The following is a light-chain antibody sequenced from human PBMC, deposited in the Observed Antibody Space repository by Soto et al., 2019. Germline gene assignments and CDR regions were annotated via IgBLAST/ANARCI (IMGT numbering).Light chain of an antibody. Sequence: AIQVTQSPPSLSASVADTATISCGGSHAIRNDLGCYQQKTGKAPNLLIYAASSLQSGVPSMFSGIGAGTDFTLTISSLHPEDLATYYCLQDYNYPRTFGQGTNVDIK. CDR3: LQDYNYPRT. CDR1: HAIRND. J-gene: IGKJ1*01. V-gene: IGKV1-6*01. CDR2: AAS.